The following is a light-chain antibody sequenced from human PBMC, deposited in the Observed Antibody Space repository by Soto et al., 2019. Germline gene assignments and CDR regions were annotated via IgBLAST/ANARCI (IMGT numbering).Light chain of an antibody. V-gene: IGKV3-15*01. CDR1: QSVSSN. CDR3: QQYNVWPLT. Sequence: EIVMTQSPATLSVSPGERATLSCRASQSVSSNLAWYQQKPGQTPKLLIYVASTRATGIPARFSGSGSGTEFTLTLSSLQSEDSAVYYCQQYNVWPLTFGGGTKVEFK. CDR2: VAS. J-gene: IGKJ4*01.